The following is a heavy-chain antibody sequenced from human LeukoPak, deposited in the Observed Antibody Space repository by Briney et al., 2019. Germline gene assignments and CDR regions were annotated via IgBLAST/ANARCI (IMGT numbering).Heavy chain of an antibody. Sequence: PGGSLRLSCAASGFTFSGYTMNWVRQAPGKGLEWVSSISSSSTYIYYADSVKGRSTISRDNAKNSLFLQMSSLRVEDTAIYYCAREAPAGFRGYNFDYWGQGTLITVSS. CDR1: GFTFSGYT. V-gene: IGHV3-21*01. CDR2: ISSSSTYI. J-gene: IGHJ4*02. D-gene: IGHD5-12*01. CDR3: AREAPAGFRGYNFDY.